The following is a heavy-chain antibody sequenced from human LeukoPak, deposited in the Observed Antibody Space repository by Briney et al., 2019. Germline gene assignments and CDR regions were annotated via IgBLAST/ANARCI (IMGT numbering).Heavy chain of an antibody. Sequence: PGGSLRLSCAASGFTFSSYSMTWVRQAPGKGLEWVSSISSSSSYIYYADSVKGRFTISRDNAKNSLYLQMNSLRAEDTAVYYCARGSDYVGGDDAFDIWGQGTMVTVSS. D-gene: IGHD4-17*01. V-gene: IGHV3-21*01. J-gene: IGHJ3*02. CDR3: ARGSDYVGGDDAFDI. CDR1: GFTFSSYS. CDR2: ISSSSSYI.